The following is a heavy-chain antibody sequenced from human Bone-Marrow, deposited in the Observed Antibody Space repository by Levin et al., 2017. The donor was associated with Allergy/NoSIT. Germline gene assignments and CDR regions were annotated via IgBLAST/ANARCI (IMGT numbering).Heavy chain of an antibody. J-gene: IGHJ6*02. Sequence: GGSLRLSCVASGFTFNTYGIHWVRQAPGKGLEWVAVIWYDGSSTFYADSVKGRFTISRDNSKNTLFLQMDGLRAEETAVYYCAIEGFNFGITHGFDYAMDFWGRGTTVTVSS. CDR1: GFTFNTYG. D-gene: IGHD1/OR15-1a*01. CDR3: AIEGFNFGITHGFDYAMDF. CDR2: IWYDGSST. V-gene: IGHV3-33*01.